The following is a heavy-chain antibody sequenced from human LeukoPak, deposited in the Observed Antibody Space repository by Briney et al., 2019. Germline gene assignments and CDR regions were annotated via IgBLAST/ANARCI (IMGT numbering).Heavy chain of an antibody. Sequence: SQTLSLTCAISGDSVSSNSAAWNWIRQSPSRGLEWLGRTYYRSKWYSDYAVSVKSRITINPDTSKNQFSLQLNSVTPEDTAVYYCARARPSAAGVGTFDYWGQGTLVTVSS. D-gene: IGHD6-13*01. CDR1: GDSVSSNSAA. V-gene: IGHV6-1*01. CDR2: TYYRSKWYS. CDR3: ARARPSAAGVGTFDY. J-gene: IGHJ4*02.